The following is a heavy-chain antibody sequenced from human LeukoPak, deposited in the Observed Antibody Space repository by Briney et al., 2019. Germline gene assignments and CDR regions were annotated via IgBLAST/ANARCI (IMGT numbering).Heavy chain of an antibody. Sequence: PGGSLRLSCAASGFSFSSYWMTWVRQAPGKGLEWVANIKDDGSLRNYMDSLKGRFTISRDNGKNLLLLQMNSLTAEDSAVYYCAGGSGWTSKYWGQGTLVTVSS. D-gene: IGHD6-19*01. J-gene: IGHJ4*02. CDR2: IKDDGSLR. CDR1: GFSFSSYW. V-gene: IGHV3-7*03. CDR3: AGGSGWTSKY.